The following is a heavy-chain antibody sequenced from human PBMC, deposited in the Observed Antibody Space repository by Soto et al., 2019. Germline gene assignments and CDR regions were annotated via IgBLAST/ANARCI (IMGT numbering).Heavy chain of an antibody. CDR2: INPSGGRT. D-gene: IGHD3-3*01. J-gene: IGHJ4*02. CDR3: ARDQYDFWSGYYGPFDY. Sequence: QVQLVQSGAEVKKPGASVKVSCKASGYTFTSYYMHWVRQAPGQGLEWMGIINPSGGRTSYAQKFQVRVTMTRDTSTSTVYIELSSLSSEDTAVYYCARDQYDFWSGYYGPFDYWGQGTLVTVSS. CDR1: GYTFTSYY. V-gene: IGHV1-46*01.